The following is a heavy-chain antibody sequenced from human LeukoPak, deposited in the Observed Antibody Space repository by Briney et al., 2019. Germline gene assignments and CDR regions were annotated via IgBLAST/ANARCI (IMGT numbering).Heavy chain of an antibody. V-gene: IGHV3-11*01. Sequence: GGSLRLSCAASGFTFSDYYMSWIRQAPGKGLEWDSYISSSGSTIYYADSVKGRFTISRDNAKNSLYLQMNSLRAEDTAVYYCARAAFDWLPYNWFDPWGQGTLVTVSS. CDR2: ISSSGSTI. CDR3: ARAAFDWLPYNWFDP. D-gene: IGHD3-9*01. CDR1: GFTFSDYY. J-gene: IGHJ5*02.